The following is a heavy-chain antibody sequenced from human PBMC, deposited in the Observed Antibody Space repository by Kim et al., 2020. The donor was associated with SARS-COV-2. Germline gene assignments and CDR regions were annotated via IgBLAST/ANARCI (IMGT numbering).Heavy chain of an antibody. D-gene: IGHD6-19*01. CDR2: INSDWTTT. J-gene: IGHJ4*02. Sequence: GGSLRLSCAASGFTFSSHWMHWVRQAPGKGLVWVSRINSDWTTTSYGDSVKGRFTISRDNAKNTLYLQMNSLRAEDTAVYYCVRRQFTSGWYYFDYWGQGTLVTVSS. CDR3: VRRQFTSGWYYFDY. V-gene: IGHV3-74*01. CDR1: GFTFSSHW.